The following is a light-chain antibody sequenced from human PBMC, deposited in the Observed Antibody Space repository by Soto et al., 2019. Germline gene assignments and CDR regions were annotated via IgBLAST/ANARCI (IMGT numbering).Light chain of an antibody. CDR3: QQYFSTPRT. V-gene: IGKV4-1*01. CDR2: SXS. J-gene: IGKJ4*01. CDR1: QSDLXSSNHKSY. Sequence: VISQYPCSLAVSLCERATINCKSSQSDLXSSNHKSYFAWVQQQPGETPHLVXYSXSTRECGVPDRLRGSGSATDFTLTISSLQAEDLSAYYCQQYFSTPRTFGGGTKVDIK.